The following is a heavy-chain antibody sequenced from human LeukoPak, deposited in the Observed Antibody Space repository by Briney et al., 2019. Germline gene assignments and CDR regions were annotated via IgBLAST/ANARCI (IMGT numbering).Heavy chain of an antibody. D-gene: IGHD3-9*01. CDR2: INPKSGGT. V-gene: IGHV1-2*02. CDR3: ARDLADYDILTESTESTTYGMDV. Sequence: ASVKVSCKASGYTFTGYYMLWVRQAPGQGLEWMGWINPKSGGTNYAQKFQGRVTMTRDTSISTAFMDLSGLRSDDTAVYYCARDLADYDILTESTESTTYGMDVWGQGTTVTVSS. J-gene: IGHJ6*02. CDR1: GYTFTGYY.